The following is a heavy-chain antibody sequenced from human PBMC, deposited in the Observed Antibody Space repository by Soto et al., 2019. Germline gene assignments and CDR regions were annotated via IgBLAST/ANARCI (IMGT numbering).Heavy chain of an antibody. Sequence: SETLSLTCTVSGGSISSSSYYWGLIRQPPGKGLEWIGSIYYSGSTYYNPSLKSRVTISVDTSKNQFSLKLSSVTAADTAVYYCARNYGDYYYYGMDVWGQGTTVTVSS. V-gene: IGHV4-39*01. D-gene: IGHD4-17*01. J-gene: IGHJ6*02. CDR1: GGSISSSSYY. CDR2: IYYSGST. CDR3: ARNYGDYYYYGMDV.